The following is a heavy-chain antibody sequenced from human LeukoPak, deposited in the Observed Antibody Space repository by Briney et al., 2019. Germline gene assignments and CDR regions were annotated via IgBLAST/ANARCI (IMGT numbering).Heavy chain of an antibody. Sequence: SETLSLTCAVYGGSFSGYYWSWIRQPPGKGLEWIGEINHSGSTNYNPSLKSRVTISVDTSKNQFSLKLSSVTAADTAVYYCARVGVLLWFGELLTGPFDYWGQGTLVTVSS. V-gene: IGHV4-34*01. CDR3: ARVGVLLWFGELLTGPFDY. CDR2: INHSGST. D-gene: IGHD3-10*01. J-gene: IGHJ4*02. CDR1: GGSFSGYY.